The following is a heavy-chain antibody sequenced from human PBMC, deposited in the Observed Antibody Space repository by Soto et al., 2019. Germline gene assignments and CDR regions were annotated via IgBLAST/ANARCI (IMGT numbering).Heavy chain of an antibody. D-gene: IGHD3-10*01. CDR2: IYYSGST. CDR3: ARVRYYGSGSYSYMGV. J-gene: IGHJ6*03. Sequence: SETLSLTCTVSGGSISSYYWSWIRQPPGKGLEWIGYIYYSGSTNYNPSLKSRVTISVDTSKNQFSLKLSSVTAADTAVYYCARVRYYGSGSYSYMGVWGKGTTVTVSS. V-gene: IGHV4-59*12. CDR1: GGSISSYY.